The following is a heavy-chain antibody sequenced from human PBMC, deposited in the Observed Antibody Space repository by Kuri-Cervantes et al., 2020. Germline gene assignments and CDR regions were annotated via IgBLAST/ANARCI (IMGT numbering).Heavy chain of an antibody. J-gene: IGHJ5*02. D-gene: IGHD1-26*01. V-gene: IGHV4-34*01. Sequence: SETLSLTCAVYGGSFSGYYWSWIRQPPGKGLEWIGEINHSGSTNYNPSLKSRVTISVDTSKNQFSLKLSSVTAADTAVYYCARYSGNYRWFAPWGQGTLVTVSS. CDR1: GGSFSGYY. CDR3: ARYSGNYRWFAP. CDR2: INHSGST.